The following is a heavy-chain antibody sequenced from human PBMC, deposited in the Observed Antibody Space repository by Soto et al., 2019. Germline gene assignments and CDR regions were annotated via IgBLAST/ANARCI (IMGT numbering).Heavy chain of an antibody. CDR1: GGSFSGYY. CDR2: VYYSGTT. Sequence: SETLSLTCAVYGGSFSGYYWSWIRQPPGKGLEWIGYVYYSGTTNYNPSLKSRVTISVDLSKNQFSLRLSSVTTADTALYYCARTTAVPNTLRSRYFFDYWGQGTLVTVSS. D-gene: IGHD4-17*01. V-gene: IGHV4-34*11. J-gene: IGHJ4*02. CDR3: ARTTAVPNTLRSRYFFDY.